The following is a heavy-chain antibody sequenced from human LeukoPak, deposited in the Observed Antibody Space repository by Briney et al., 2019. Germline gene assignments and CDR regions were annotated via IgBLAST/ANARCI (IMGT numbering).Heavy chain of an antibody. J-gene: IGHJ4*02. CDR1: GGSISSYY. CDR3: ARRSSSGYLDY. V-gene: IGHV4-59*01. CDR2: IYYSGST. D-gene: IGHD3-22*01. Sequence: SETLSLTCTVSGGSISSYYWSWIRQPPGKGLEWIGYIYYSGSTNYNPSLKSRVTISVDTSKNQFSLKLSSVTAADTAAYYCARRSSSGYLDYWGQGTLVTVSS.